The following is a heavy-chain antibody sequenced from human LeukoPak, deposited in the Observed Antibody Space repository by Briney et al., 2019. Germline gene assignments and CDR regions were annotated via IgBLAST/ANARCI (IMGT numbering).Heavy chain of an antibody. J-gene: IGHJ6*02. D-gene: IGHD2-21*02. CDR2: INPNSGGT. CDR1: GYTFTGYY. CDR3: ARDLVWVTAIRRYYYYYGMDV. V-gene: IGHV1-2*02. Sequence: ASVTVSCKASGYTFTGYYMHWVRQAPGQGLEWMGWINPNSGGTNYAQKFQGRVTMTRDTSISTAYMELSRLRSDDTAVYYCARDLVWVTAIRRYYYYYGMDVGGQGTTVTVSS.